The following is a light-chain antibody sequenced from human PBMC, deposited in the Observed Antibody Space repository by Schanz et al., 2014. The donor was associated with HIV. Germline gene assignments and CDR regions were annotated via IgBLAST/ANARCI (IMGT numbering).Light chain of an antibody. CDR1: SSNIGAGYD. CDR2: GNS. Sequence: QSVLTQPPSVSGAPGQRVTISCTGSSSNIGAGYDVHWYQQLPGTAPKVLIYGNSNRPSGVPDRFSGSKSGTSASLAITGLQAEDEADYYCSSHAGRSSFVVFGGGTKLTVL. V-gene: IGLV1-40*01. J-gene: IGLJ2*01. CDR3: SSHAGRSSFVV.